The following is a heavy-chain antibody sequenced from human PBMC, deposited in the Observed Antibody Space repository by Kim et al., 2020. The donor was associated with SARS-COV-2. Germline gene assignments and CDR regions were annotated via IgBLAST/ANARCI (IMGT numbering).Heavy chain of an antibody. V-gene: IGHV3-11*06. J-gene: IGHJ4*02. Sequence: SLKGRFTISRDNAKNSLYLQMNSLRAEDTAVYYCSRKREGTGVEYSGPDYWGQGTLVTVSS. CDR3: SRKREGTGVEYSGPDY. D-gene: IGHD1-1*01.